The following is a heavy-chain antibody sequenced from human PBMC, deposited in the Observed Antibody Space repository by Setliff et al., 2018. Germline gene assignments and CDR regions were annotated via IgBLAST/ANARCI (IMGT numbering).Heavy chain of an antibody. CDR2: IYHNGNT. D-gene: IGHD5-18*01. CDR1: GGSISPYF. J-gene: IGHJ6*02. CDR3: VRDRTAYSYGLDV. Sequence: SETLSLTCTVSGGSISPYFWSWIRQPPGKGLEWIGYIYHNGNTNFNPSLKSRVTMSVDTSKNQFALNLRSMTAADTAVYYCVRDRTAYSYGLDVWGQGTTVTVSS. V-gene: IGHV4-59*01.